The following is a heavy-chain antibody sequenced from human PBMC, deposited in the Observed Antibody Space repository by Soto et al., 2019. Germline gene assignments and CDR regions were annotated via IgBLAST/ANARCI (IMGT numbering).Heavy chain of an antibody. J-gene: IGHJ4*02. V-gene: IGHV1-69*13. CDR1: GGTFSSYA. CDR2: IIPIFGTA. Sequence: SVKVSCKASGGTFSSYAISWVRQAPGQGLEWMGGIIPIFGTANYAQKFQGRVTITADESTSTAYMELSSLRSEDTAVYYCARDMGWFGDPTGDFDYWGQGTLVTVSS. D-gene: IGHD3-10*01. CDR3: ARDMGWFGDPTGDFDY.